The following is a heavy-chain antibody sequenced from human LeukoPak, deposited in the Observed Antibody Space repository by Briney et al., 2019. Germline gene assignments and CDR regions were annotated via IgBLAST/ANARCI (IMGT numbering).Heavy chain of an antibody. J-gene: IGHJ3*02. CDR2: ISSNGGST. CDR3: AREFGSYYGLDAFDI. Sequence: GGSLRLSCAASGFTFSSYAMHWVRQAPGKGLEYVSAISSNGGSTYYANSVKGRFTISRDNSKNTLYLQMGSLRAEDMAVYYCAREFGSYYGLDAFDIWGQGTMVTVSS. CDR1: GFTFSSYA. D-gene: IGHD1-26*01. V-gene: IGHV3-64*01.